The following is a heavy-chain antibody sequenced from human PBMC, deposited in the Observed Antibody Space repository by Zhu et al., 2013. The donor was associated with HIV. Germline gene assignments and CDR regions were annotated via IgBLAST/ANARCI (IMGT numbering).Heavy chain of an antibody. D-gene: IGHD2-15*01. Sequence: QVQLQESGPGLVKPSETLSLTCTVSGGSISSYYWSWIRQPPGKGLEWIGYIYYSGGTNYNPSLKSRVTISVDTSKNQFSLKLSSVTAADTAVYYCARAWPLGPYCSGGSCPDYYYYYGMDVWGQGTTGHRLL. CDR1: GGSISSYY. CDR2: IYYSGGT. CDR3: ARAWPLGPYCSGGSCPDYYYYYGMDV. J-gene: IGHJ6*02. V-gene: IGHV4-59*01.